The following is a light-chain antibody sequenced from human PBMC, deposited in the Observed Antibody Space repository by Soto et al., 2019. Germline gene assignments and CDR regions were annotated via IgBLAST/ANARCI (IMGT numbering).Light chain of an antibody. Sequence: DIVMTQSPLSLPVTLGEPASISCRSSQSLLYYNGYNYLDWYLQKPGQSPQLLIYLGSNRASGVPDRFSGSGSGTDFTLKISRVEAEDVRVYYCMQALQMRTFGQGTKVEIK. CDR1: QSLLYYNGYNY. CDR3: MQALQMRT. CDR2: LGS. J-gene: IGKJ1*01. V-gene: IGKV2-28*01.